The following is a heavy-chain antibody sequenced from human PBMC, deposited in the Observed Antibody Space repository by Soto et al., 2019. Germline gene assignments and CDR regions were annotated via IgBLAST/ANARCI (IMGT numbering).Heavy chain of an antibody. CDR1: DGSFSGYY. D-gene: IGHD6-13*01. Sequence: SETLSLTCAVYDGSFSGYYLSWIRQPPGKGLEWIGQIHHTGNTNYSPSLRSRVSISVDTSKNQFSLKLSSVTAADTAVYYCARGPHSGTWYAVYWGQGTLVTVS. CDR2: IHHTGNT. CDR3: ARGPHSGTWYAVY. V-gene: IGHV4-34*01. J-gene: IGHJ4*02.